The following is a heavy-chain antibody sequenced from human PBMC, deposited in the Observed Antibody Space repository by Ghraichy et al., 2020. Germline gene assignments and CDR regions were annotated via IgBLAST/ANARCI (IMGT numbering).Heavy chain of an antibody. CDR1: GGSISSSNYY. V-gene: IGHV4-39*01. Sequence: SQTLSLTCTVSGGSISSSNYYWGWIRQPPGKGLEWIGSIYYSGSPYYNPSLKSRVTISVDTSRNQFSLRLSSVTAADTAVYYCARQGGDCSSTSCYRSFNYWGQGTLVTVSS. J-gene: IGHJ4*02. D-gene: IGHD2-2*01. CDR2: IYYSGSP. CDR3: ARQGGDCSSTSCYRSFNY.